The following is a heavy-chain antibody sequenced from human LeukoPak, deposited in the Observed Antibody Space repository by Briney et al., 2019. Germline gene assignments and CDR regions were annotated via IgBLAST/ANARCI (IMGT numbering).Heavy chain of an antibody. D-gene: IGHD3-10*01. CDR2: ISSSSSYI. Sequence: GGSLRLSCAASGFTFSSYSKNWVRQAPGKGLEWVSSISSSSSYIYYADSVKGRFTISRDNSKNTLYLQMNSLRAEDTAVYYCARDFGGSWFDPWGQGTLVTVSS. CDR3: ARDFGGSWFDP. CDR1: GFTFSSYS. J-gene: IGHJ5*02. V-gene: IGHV3-21*01.